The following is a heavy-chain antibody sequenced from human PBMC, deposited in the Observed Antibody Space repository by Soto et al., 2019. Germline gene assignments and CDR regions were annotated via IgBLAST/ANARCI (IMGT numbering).Heavy chain of an antibody. Sequence: QVQLVESGGGVVQPGRSLRLSCAASGFTFSSYGMHWVRQAPGKGLEWVAVIWYDGSNKYYADSVKGRFTISRDNSKNTLYLQMNSLRAEGTVVYYCARDQYSGRGGGAFDIWGQGTMVTVSS. CDR1: GFTFSSYG. V-gene: IGHV3-33*01. CDR2: IWYDGSNK. CDR3: ARDQYSGRGGGAFDI. J-gene: IGHJ3*02. D-gene: IGHD1-26*01.